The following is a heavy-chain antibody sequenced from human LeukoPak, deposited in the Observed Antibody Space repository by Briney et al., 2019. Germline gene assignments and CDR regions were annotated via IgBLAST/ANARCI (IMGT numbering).Heavy chain of an antibody. CDR2: ISGSGGST. D-gene: IGHD4-17*01. CDR1: GFTFSSYA. J-gene: IGHJ4*02. Sequence: PGGSLRLSCAASGFTFSSYAMSWVRQAPGKGLERVSAISGSGGSTYYADSVKGRFTISRDNSKNTLYLQMNSLRAEDTAVYYCAKALSQWTVTTGFDYWGQGTLVTVSS. V-gene: IGHV3-23*01. CDR3: AKALSQWTVTTGFDY.